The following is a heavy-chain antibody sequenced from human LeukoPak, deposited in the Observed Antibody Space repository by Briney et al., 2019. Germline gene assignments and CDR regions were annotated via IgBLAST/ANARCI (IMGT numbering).Heavy chain of an antibody. D-gene: IGHD1-26*01. CDR1: GFTFSNFG. V-gene: IGHV3-21*01. J-gene: IGHJ4*02. CDR2: ISSSSSYI. Sequence: GGSLRLSCAASGFTFSNFGINWVRQAPGKGLEWVSSISSSSSYISYADSVKGRFTISRDNAKNTLYLQMNSLRADDTAVYYCARAVGGSSDYWGQGTLVTVSS. CDR3: ARAVGGSSDY.